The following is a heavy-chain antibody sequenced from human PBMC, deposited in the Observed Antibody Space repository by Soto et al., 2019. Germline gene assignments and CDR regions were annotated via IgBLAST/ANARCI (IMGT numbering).Heavy chain of an antibody. J-gene: IGHJ3*02. Sequence: SVKVSCKASGFTFTSSAMQWVRQARGQRLEWIGWIVVGSGNTNYAQKFQERVTITRDMSTSTAYMELSSLRSEDTAVYYCAADLTGYDILTGYYGSDAFDIWGQGTMVTVSS. CDR2: IVVGSGNT. CDR3: AADLTGYDILTGYYGSDAFDI. CDR1: GFTFTSSA. D-gene: IGHD3-9*01. V-gene: IGHV1-58*02.